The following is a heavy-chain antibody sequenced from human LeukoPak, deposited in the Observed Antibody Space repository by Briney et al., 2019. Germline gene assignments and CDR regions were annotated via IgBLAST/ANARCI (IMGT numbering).Heavy chain of an antibody. D-gene: IGHD5-18*01. CDR2: INHSGST. Sequence: SETLSLTCAVYGGSFSGYYWSWIRQPPGKGLEWIGEINHSGSTNYNPSLKSRVTISVDTSKNQFSLKVSSVTAADTAVYYCASTAIDAFDIWGQGTMVTVSS. CDR1: GGSFSGYY. J-gene: IGHJ3*02. CDR3: ASTAIDAFDI. V-gene: IGHV4-34*01.